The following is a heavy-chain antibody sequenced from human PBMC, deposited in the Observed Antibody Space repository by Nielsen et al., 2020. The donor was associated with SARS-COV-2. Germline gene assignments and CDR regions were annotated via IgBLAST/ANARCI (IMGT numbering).Heavy chain of an antibody. J-gene: IGHJ6*02. CDR3: ARQGRAAAGLPFDYYGMDV. CDR2: IYYSGST. D-gene: IGHD6-13*01. V-gene: IGHV4-39*01. Sequence: SETLSLTCTVSGGSISSSSYYWGWIRQPPGKGLEWIGSIYYSGSTYYNPSLKSRVTISVDTSKNQFSLKLSSVTAADTAVYYCARQGRAAAGLPFDYYGMDVWGQGTTVTVSS. CDR1: GGSISSSSYY.